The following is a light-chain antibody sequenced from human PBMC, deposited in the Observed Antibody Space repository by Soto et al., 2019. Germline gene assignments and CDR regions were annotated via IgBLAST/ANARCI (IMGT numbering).Light chain of an antibody. CDR1: QTLTINS. J-gene: IGKJ3*01. CDR2: AAS. Sequence: IVLTQSPDTLSLSPGERATLFCRASQTLTINSLAWYQQKPGQAPRLLTSAASTRDTGIPDRSNGSGSGTDFGLTIKRLKPEEYAVYYCQTYDGAPXTFAPGTKVD. CDR3: QTYDGAPXT. V-gene: IGKV3-20*01.